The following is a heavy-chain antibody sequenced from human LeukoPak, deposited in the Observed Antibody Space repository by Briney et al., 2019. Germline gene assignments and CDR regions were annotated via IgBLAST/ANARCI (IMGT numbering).Heavy chain of an antibody. CDR1: GYTFTGYF. J-gene: IGHJ4*02. CDR2: INPNIGAT. V-gene: IGHV1-2*06. D-gene: IGHD1-1*01. CDR3: ARHSLPGTTPFDY. Sequence: ASVTVSCKASGYTFTGYFMHWVRQAPGQGLEWIGRINPNIGATKYARKFQGRVTMTRDTSISTAYMEVSRLRSDDTALYYCARHSLPGTTPFDYWGQGTLVTVSS.